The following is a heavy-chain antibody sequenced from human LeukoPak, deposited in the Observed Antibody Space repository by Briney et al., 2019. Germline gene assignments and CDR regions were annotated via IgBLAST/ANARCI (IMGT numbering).Heavy chain of an antibody. CDR1: GFTFSSYG. CDR2: IWYDGSNK. Sequence: GGSLRLSCAASGFTFSSYGMHWVRQAPDKGLEWVAVIWYDGSNKYYADSVKGRFTISRDNSKNTLYLQMNSLRAEDTAVYYCAKENGGNSFDYWGQGTLVTVSS. V-gene: IGHV3-33*06. J-gene: IGHJ4*02. D-gene: IGHD4-23*01. CDR3: AKENGGNSFDY.